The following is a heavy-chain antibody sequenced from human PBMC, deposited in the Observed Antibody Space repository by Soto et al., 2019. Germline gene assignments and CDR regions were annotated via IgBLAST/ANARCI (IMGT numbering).Heavy chain of an antibody. CDR3: ARYDFWSGYSQDL. CDR1: GFKFTSYG. V-gene: IGHV1-18*01. D-gene: IGHD3-3*01. Sequence: QVELVQSGGEVKKPGASVKVSCKVSGFKFTSYGINWVRQAPGQGLEWVGWVTAYNDNVKYAEKCQGRVTMTADTAATTAYMDLTSLRADDTAVYYCARYDFWSGYSQDLWGQGTLVTVAS. CDR2: VTAYNDNV. J-gene: IGHJ5*02.